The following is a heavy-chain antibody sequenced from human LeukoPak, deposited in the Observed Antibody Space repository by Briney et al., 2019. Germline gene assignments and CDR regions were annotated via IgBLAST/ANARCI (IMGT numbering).Heavy chain of an antibody. J-gene: IGHJ6*03. CDR1: GGSFSGYY. V-gene: IGHV4-34*01. CDR3: ARGAVVAATRVYYYYMDV. Sequence: PSETLSLTCAVYGGSFSGYYLSWIRQPPGKGLEWIGEINHSGSTNYNPSLKSRVTISVDTSKNQFSLKLSSVPAADTAVYYCARGAVVAATRVYYYYMDVWGKGTTVTVSS. D-gene: IGHD2-15*01. CDR2: INHSGST.